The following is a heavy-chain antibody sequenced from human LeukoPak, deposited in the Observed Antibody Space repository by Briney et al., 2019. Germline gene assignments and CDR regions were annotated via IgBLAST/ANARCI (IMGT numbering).Heavy chain of an antibody. CDR1: GYTFTSYD. D-gene: IGHD6-13*01. Sequence: ASVKVSCKASGYTFTSYDINWVRQATGQGLEWMGWMNPNSGNTGYAQKFQGRVTITRNTSISTAYMELSSLRSEDTAVYYCARGRRKHSSSWYFDYYYYMDVWGKGTTVTVSS. J-gene: IGHJ6*03. V-gene: IGHV1-8*03. CDR3: ARGRRKHSSSWYFDYYYYMDV. CDR2: MNPNSGNT.